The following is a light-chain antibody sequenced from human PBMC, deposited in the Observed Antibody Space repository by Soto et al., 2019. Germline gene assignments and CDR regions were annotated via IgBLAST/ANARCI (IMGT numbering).Light chain of an antibody. CDR3: HVWDGDSYHYV. J-gene: IGLJ1*01. CDR1: NFGGRT. CDR2: DDT. Sequence: SYELTQPPSVSVAPGQAARITCGGDNFGGRTVHWYQQKAGQAPVLVIYDDTDRPSGIPERFSGSNSGNAATLTISRVEAGDEADYYCHVWDGDSYHYVFGTGTKLTVL. V-gene: IGLV3-21*02.